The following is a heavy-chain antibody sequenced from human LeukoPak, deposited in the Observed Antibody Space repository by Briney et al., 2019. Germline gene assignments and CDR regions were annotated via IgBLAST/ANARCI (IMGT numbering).Heavy chain of an antibody. CDR2: IISDGSSA. CDR3: VRDSNYHPDC. Sequence: GGSLRLSCAASGFTFGDYWMHWVRQSPGKGLVWVSRIISDGSSASYADSVKGRFTMSRDNAKNTLHLQMNSLRVEDTAVYYCVRDSNYHPDCWGQGTLVTVSS. D-gene: IGHD4-11*01. CDR1: GFTFGDYW. J-gene: IGHJ4*02. V-gene: IGHV3-74*01.